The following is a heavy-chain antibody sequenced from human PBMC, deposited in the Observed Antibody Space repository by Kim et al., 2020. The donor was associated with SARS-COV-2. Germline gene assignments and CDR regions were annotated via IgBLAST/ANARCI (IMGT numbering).Heavy chain of an antibody. CDR2: IYPGDSDT. J-gene: IGHJ6*02. D-gene: IGHD4-17*01. CDR3: ARRGYEYGDYMRYYYGMDV. CDR1: GYSFTSYW. V-gene: IGHV5-51*01. Sequence: GESLKISCKGSGYSFTSYWIGWVRQMPGKGLEWMGIIYPGDSDTRYSPSFQGQVTISADKSISTAYLQWSSLKASDTAMYYCARRGYEYGDYMRYYYGMDVWGQGTTVTVSS.